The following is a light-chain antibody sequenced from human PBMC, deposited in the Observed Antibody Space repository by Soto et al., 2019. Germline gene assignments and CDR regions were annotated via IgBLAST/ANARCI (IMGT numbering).Light chain of an antibody. CDR3: SSYTGSSTLYV. CDR2: DVS. V-gene: IGLV2-14*03. CDR1: SSDVGDYDY. Sequence: QSALTQPASVAGSPGQSITISCTGTSSDVGDYDYVSWYRQQPGKAPKLLIYDVSNRPSEISNRFSGSKSANTASLTISGLQAEAEADYYCSSYTGSSTLYVFGTGTKLTVL. J-gene: IGLJ1*01.